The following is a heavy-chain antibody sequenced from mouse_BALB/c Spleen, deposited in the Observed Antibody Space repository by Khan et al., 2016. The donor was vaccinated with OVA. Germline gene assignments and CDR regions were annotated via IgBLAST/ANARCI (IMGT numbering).Heavy chain of an antibody. D-gene: IGHD1-1*01. CDR2: IDPYNGGT. J-gene: IGHJ2*01. V-gene: IGHV1S135*01. CDR3: ALIYYYGTGFDY. Sequence: VQLQQSGPELVSPGASVKVSCKASGYSFTDYNIYWVKQGHGKSLEWIGYIDPYNGGTNYNLKFKGKATLTVDKSSNTAFMHLNRLTSEDSAVYHCALIYYYGTGFDYWGQGTTLTVS. CDR1: GYSFTDYN.